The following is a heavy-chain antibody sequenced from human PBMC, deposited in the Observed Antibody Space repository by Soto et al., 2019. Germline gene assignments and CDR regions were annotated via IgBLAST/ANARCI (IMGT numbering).Heavy chain of an antibody. Sequence: PSETLSLTCAVYGRSFSGYYWSWIRQPPGKGLEWIGEINHSGSTNYNPSLKSRVTISVDTSKNQFSLKLGSVTAADTAGYYCARAPSPITIFGVVIPRGNFDYRGQGTLVTVSS. V-gene: IGHV4-34*01. CDR2: INHSGST. CDR1: GRSFSGYY. CDR3: ARAPSPITIFGVVIPRGNFDY. D-gene: IGHD3-3*01. J-gene: IGHJ4*02.